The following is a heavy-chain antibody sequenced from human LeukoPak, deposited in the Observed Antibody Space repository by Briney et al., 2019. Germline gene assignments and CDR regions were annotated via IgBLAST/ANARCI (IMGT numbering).Heavy chain of an antibody. CDR2: INHSGST. J-gene: IGHJ4*02. CDR1: GGSFSGYY. D-gene: IGHD3-3*01. V-gene: IGHV4-34*01. CDR3: ARGPSSRITIFFPFLDY. Sequence: PSETLSLTCAVYGGSFSGYYWSWIRQPPGKGLEWIGEINHSGSTNYNPSLKSRVTISVDTSKNQFSLKLSSVTAADTAVYYCARGPSSRITIFFPFLDYWGQGTLVTVSS.